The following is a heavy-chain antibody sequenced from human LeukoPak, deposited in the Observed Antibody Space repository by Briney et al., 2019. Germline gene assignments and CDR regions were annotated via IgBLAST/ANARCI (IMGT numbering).Heavy chain of an antibody. CDR3: ARGQTAVDWFDP. CDR2: INHSGST. V-gene: IGHV4-34*01. CDR1: GGSISSYY. D-gene: IGHD5-18*01. J-gene: IGHJ5*02. Sequence: PSETLSLTCTVSGGSISSYYWSWIRQPPGKGLEWIGEINHSGSTNYNPSLKSRVTISVDTSKNQFSLKLSSVTAADTAVYYCARGQTAVDWFDPWGQGTLVTVSS.